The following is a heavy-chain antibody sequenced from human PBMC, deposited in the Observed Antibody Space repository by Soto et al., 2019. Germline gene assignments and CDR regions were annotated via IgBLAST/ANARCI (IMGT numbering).Heavy chain of an antibody. CDR1: GFTFSHYA. D-gene: IGHD1-26*01. CDR3: AKDGSHNFDY. CDR2: MAYDGSNE. V-gene: IGHV3-30*18. Sequence: QVQLVESGGGVVQPGRSLRLSCAASGFTFSHYAMHWVRQAPGKGLEWVALMAYDGSNEYYAESVKGRFTISRDNSKNTLYLPMNSLRAEDTAVYYCAKDGSHNFDYWGQGTLVTVSS. J-gene: IGHJ4*02.